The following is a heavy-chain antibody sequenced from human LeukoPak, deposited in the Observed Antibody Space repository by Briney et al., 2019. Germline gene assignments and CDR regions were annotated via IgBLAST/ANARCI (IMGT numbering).Heavy chain of an antibody. J-gene: IGHJ4*02. CDR2: INPSGGSSGSI. V-gene: IGHV1-46*01. CDR3: ATVSYGSGSYGGLDY. D-gene: IGHD3-10*01. CDR1: GYTFSNYY. Sequence: ASVKVSCKASGYTFSNYYMHWVRQAPGQGLEWMGVINPSGGSSGSISYAQKFQGRVTMTEDTSTDTAYMELSSLRSEDTAVYYCATVSYGSGSYGGLDYWGQGTLVTVSS.